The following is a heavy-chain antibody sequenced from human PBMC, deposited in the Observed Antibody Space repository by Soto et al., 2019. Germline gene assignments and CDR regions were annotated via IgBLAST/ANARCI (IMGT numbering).Heavy chain of an antibody. D-gene: IGHD1-26*01. V-gene: IGHV1-69*13. CDR1: GGTFSSYA. CDR3: ARVESGSYTVDAFDI. J-gene: IGHJ3*02. CDR2: IIPIFGTA. Sequence: SVKVSCKASGGTFSSYAISWVRQAPGQGLEWMGGIIPIFGTANYAQKFQGRVTITADESTSTACMELSSLRSEDTAVYYCARVESGSYTVDAFDIWGQGTMVTVSS.